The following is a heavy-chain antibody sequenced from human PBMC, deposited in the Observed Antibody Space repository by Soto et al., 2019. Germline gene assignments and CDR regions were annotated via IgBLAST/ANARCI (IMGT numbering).Heavy chain of an antibody. D-gene: IGHD1-1*01. Sequence: QVHLVQSGAEVKKPGASVKVSCKGSGYTFSSYGITWVRQAPGQGLEWMGWISAHNGNTDYAQKLQGRVTVTRDTPTSTAYMELRSLRSDDTAVYYCARGRYGDYWRQGALVTVSS. CDR2: ISAHNGNT. J-gene: IGHJ4*02. CDR1: GYTFSSYG. CDR3: ARGRYGDY. V-gene: IGHV1-18*01.